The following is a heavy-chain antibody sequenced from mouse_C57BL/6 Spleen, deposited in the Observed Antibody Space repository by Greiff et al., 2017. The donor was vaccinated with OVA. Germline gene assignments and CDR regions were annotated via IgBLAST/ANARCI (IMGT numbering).Heavy chain of an antibody. CDR2: FYPGSGSI. CDR1: GYTFTEYT. V-gene: IGHV1-62-2*01. J-gene: IGHJ4*01. Sequence: QVQLKQSGAELVKPGASVKLSCKASGYTFTEYTIHWVKQRSGQGLEWIGWFYPGSGSIKYNEKFKDKATLTADKSSSTVYMELSRLTSEDSAVYFCARHEVRDYDGDYYAMDYWGQGTSVTVSS. CDR3: ARHEVRDYDGDYYAMDY. D-gene: IGHD2-4*01.